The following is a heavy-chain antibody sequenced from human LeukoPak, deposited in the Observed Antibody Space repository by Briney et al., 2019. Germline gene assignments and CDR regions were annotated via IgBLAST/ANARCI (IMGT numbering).Heavy chain of an antibody. D-gene: IGHD3-22*01. CDR3: ARGYYDSSGYYYRSYNWFDP. Sequence: SETLSLTCTVSGGSISSYYWSWIRQPPGKGLEWIGYIYYSGSTNYNPSLKSRVTISVDTSKNQFSLKLSSVTAADTAVYYCARGYYDSSGYYYRSYNWFDPWGQGTLVTVSS. CDR1: GGSISSYY. V-gene: IGHV4-59*01. J-gene: IGHJ5*02. CDR2: IYYSGST.